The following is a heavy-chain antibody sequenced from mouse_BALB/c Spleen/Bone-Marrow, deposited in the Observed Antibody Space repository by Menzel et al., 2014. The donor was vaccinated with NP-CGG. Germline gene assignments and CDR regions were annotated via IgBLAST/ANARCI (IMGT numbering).Heavy chain of an antibody. V-gene: IGHV1-7*01. CDR3: ARSAPWDGFAY. CDR1: GYTFTSYW. Sequence: VQLQQSGAELAKPGASVKMSCKASGYTFTSYWMHWVKQRPGQGLEWIGYINPSTGYTEYNQKFKDKATLTADKSSSTAYIQLSSLTSEDSAVYYCARSAPWDGFAYWGQGTLVTVSA. CDR2: INPSTGYT. D-gene: IGHD4-1*01. J-gene: IGHJ3*01.